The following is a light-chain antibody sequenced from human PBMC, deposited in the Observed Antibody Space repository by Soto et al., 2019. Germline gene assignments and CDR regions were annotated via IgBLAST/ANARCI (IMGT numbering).Light chain of an antibody. CDR1: QSISSW. CDR2: KAS. Sequence: DIQMTQSPSTLSASVGDRVTITCRASQSISSWLAWYQQKPGKAPKLLIYKASSLKSGVPSRFSGSGYGSEFTLTISSLQPDDFAAYYCQQYNSYPWTFGQGTKVEIK. J-gene: IGKJ1*01. CDR3: QQYNSYPWT. V-gene: IGKV1-5*03.